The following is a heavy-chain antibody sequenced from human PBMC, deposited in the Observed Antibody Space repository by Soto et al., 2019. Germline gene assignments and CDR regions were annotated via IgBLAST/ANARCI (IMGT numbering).Heavy chain of an antibody. J-gene: IGHJ6*02. V-gene: IGHV4-34*01. CDR2: INHSGST. D-gene: IGHD2-2*01. CDR3: ARGKVEVVPAAKKYYYYYGMDV. CDR1: GGSFSGYY. Sequence: SETLSLTCAVYGGSFSGYYWGWIRQPPGKGLEWIGEINHSGSTNYNPSLKSRVTISVDTSKNQFPLKLSSVTAADTAVYYCARGKVEVVPAAKKYYYYYGMDVWGQGTTVTVSS.